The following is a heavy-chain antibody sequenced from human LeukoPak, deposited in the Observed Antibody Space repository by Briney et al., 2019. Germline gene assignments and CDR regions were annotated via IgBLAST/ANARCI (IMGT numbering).Heavy chain of an antibody. D-gene: IGHD3-3*01. Sequence: GGSLRLSCTASGFTFSRYTMRWVRQAPGKGLEWVSSIISRSDYIYDADSVKGRFTISRDNAKNSLYLQMNSLRAEDTAVYYCAREGSGLGYFDYWGQGTLVTVSS. CDR3: AREGSGLGYFDY. J-gene: IGHJ4*02. CDR1: GFTFSRYT. CDR2: IISRSDYI. V-gene: IGHV3-21*01.